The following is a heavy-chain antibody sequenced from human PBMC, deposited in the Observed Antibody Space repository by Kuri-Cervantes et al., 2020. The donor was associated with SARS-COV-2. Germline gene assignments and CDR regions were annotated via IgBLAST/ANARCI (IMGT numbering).Heavy chain of an antibody. Sequence: ESLTLSCIVSGVAIPSNSYFWGWSRRPPGKGLEWIGGISSRGGTYHKPSLNSRGTFTVDTSKNQFSLKLSSVTAADTAVYYCARKISSWSREPAYYFDYWGQGTLVTVSS. CDR1: GVAIPSNSYF. CDR3: ARKISSWSREPAYYFDY. J-gene: IGHJ4*02. CDR2: ISSRGGT. D-gene: IGHD6-13*01. V-gene: IGHV4-39*01.